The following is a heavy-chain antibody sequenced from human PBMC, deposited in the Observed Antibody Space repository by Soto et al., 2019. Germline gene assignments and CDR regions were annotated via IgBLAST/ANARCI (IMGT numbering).Heavy chain of an antibody. D-gene: IGHD3-16*01. V-gene: IGHV3-30*18. Sequence: GGSLRLSCAASGFTFSAFGMPWVRQAPGKGLEWVAVIAYDGDKKYYANSLKGRFIISRDNSRNTAHLDMNSLRPEDTAVYYCAKDLDADAWNLGGWFAPWGQGTQVTSPQ. CDR2: IAYDGDKK. J-gene: IGHJ5*02. CDR1: GFTFSAFG. CDR3: AKDLDADAWNLGGWFAP.